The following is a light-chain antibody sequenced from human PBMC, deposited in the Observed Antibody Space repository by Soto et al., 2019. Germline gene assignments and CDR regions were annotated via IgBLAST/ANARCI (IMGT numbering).Light chain of an antibody. CDR1: ALSKQY. CDR2: KDN. CDR3: QSADSSGTYRV. Sequence: SSELTQAPSVSVSPGQTARITCSGDALSKQYAYWYQQKPGQAPLLVIHKDNERPSGIPERFSGSSSGTKVTLTISGVQAEDEADYYCQSADSSGTYRVFGGGTKLTVL. V-gene: IGLV3-25*02. J-gene: IGLJ2*01.